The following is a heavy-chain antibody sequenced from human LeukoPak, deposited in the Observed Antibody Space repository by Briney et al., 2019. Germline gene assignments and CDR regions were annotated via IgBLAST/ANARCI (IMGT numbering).Heavy chain of an antibody. CDR2: ISAYNGNT. Sequence: ASVKVSCKASGYTFTRYYMHWVRQAPGQGLEWMGWISAYNGNTNYAQKLQGRVTMTTDTSRSTAYMELRSLRSDDTAVYYCASRYYYGSGSYYNKDYYYGMDVWGQGTTVTVSS. CDR3: ASRYYYGSGSYYNKDYYYGMDV. J-gene: IGHJ6*02. V-gene: IGHV1-18*04. CDR1: GYTFTRYY. D-gene: IGHD3-10*01.